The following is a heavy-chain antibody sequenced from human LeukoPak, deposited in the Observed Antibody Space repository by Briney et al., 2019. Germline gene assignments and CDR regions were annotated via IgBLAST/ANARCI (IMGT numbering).Heavy chain of an antibody. CDR2: IYPGDSDT. CDR3: ASSLGIYDSSGYRVFDY. D-gene: IGHD3-22*01. V-gene: IGHV5-51*01. CDR1: GYGFTSYW. Sequence: GESLKISCKGSGYGFTSYWIGWVRQVPGKGLEWMGIIYPGDSDTRYGPSFQGQVTISADKSISTAYLQWSSLKASDTAMYYCASSLGIYDSSGYRVFDYWGQGTLVTVSS. J-gene: IGHJ4*02.